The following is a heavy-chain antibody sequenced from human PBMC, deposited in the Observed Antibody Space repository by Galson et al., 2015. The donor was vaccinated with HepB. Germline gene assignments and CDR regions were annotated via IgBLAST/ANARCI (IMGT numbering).Heavy chain of an antibody. J-gene: IGHJ5*02. Sequence: SLRLSCAASGFTFSSYAMHWVRQAPGKGLEWVAVISYDGSNKYYADSVKGRFTISRDNSKNTLYLQMNSLRAEDTAVYYCARGRALWFGESHHWFDPWGQGTLVTVSS. D-gene: IGHD3-10*01. CDR2: ISYDGSNK. CDR1: GFTFSSYA. CDR3: ARGRALWFGESHHWFDP. V-gene: IGHV3-30*04.